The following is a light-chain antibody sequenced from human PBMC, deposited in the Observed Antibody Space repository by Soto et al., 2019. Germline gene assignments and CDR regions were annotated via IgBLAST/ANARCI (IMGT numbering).Light chain of an antibody. CDR2: VNNNGSH. Sequence: QSMLTQSPSASASLGASVKLTCTLSSGHSSYAIAWHQQQPEKGPRHLMKVNNNGSHSKGDGISDRFSGSSSGTERYLTISSLQSEDEADYYCQTWGTGPAVFGGGTQLTVL. CDR1: SGHSSYA. V-gene: IGLV4-69*01. J-gene: IGLJ7*01. CDR3: QTWGTGPAV.